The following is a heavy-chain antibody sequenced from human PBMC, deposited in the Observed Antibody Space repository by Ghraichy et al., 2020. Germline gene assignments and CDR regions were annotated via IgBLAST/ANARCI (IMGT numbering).Heavy chain of an antibody. D-gene: IGHD4-17*01. J-gene: IGHJ4*02. CDR1: GGSFSGYY. V-gene: IGHV4-34*01. CDR3: ARVSGGGYGDYAGY. Sequence: SETLSLTCTVYGGSFSGYYWSWIRQPPGKGLEWIGEINHSGSTNYNPSLKSRVTISVDTSKNQFSLKLSSVTAADTAVYYCARVSGGGYGDYAGYWGQGTLVTVSS. CDR2: INHSGST.